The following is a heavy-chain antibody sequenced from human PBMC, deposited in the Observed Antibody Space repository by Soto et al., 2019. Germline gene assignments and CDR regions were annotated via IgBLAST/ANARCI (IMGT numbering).Heavy chain of an antibody. CDR3: ASSTPGIRFYYFDY. V-gene: IGHV1-3*01. CDR2: INAGNGNT. D-gene: IGHD3-10*01. CDR1: GYTFTSYA. Sequence: QVQLVQSGAEVKKPGASVKVSCKASGYTFTSYAMHWVRQAPGQGLEWMGWINAGNGNTKYSQKFQGRVTITRDTSASTAYMELSSLRSEDTAVYYCASSTPGIRFYYFDYWGQGTLVTVSS. J-gene: IGHJ4*02.